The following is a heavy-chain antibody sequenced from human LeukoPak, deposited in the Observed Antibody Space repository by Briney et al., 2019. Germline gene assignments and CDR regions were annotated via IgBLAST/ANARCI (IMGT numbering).Heavy chain of an antibody. CDR2: IKPDGSEK. CDR1: GFSFSSYW. V-gene: IGHV3-7*01. CDR3: ARDLSYFDP. J-gene: IGHJ5*02. D-gene: IGHD1-26*01. Sequence: GGSLRLSCAASGFSFSSYWMSWVRQAPGKGLEWVANIKPDGSEKYYGDSVEGRFTIPRDNAKNSMYLQMNSLRAEDTAVYYCARDLSYFDPWGQGTLVTVSS.